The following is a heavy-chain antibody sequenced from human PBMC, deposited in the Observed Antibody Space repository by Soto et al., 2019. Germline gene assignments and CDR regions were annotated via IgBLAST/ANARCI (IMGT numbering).Heavy chain of an antibody. J-gene: IGHJ4*02. CDR3: AKDVSYFWSGYPFDY. D-gene: IGHD3-3*01. V-gene: IGHV5-10-1*01. CDR2: IDPSNSYT. CDR1: GYSFTSYW. Sequence: PGESLKISCKGSGYSFTSYWITWVRQMPGKGLEWMGRIDPSNSYTNYSPSFQGHVTISRDTSISTAYLQWNSLRAEDTALYSCAKDVSYFWSGYPFDYWGQGTLVTVSS.